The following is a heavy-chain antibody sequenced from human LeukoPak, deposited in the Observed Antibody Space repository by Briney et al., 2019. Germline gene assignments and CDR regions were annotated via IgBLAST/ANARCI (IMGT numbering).Heavy chain of an antibody. CDR2: ISYDGSKK. CDR1: GFTFSSYA. Sequence: PGGSLRLSCAASGFTFSSYAMHWVRQAPGKGLEWVAVISYDGSKKYYADSVKGRFTISRDNSKNTLYLQMNSLRAEDTAVYYCAKARIIAVDEDYFDYWGQGTLVTVSS. D-gene: IGHD6-19*01. CDR3: AKARIIAVDEDYFDY. V-gene: IGHV3-30-3*01. J-gene: IGHJ4*02.